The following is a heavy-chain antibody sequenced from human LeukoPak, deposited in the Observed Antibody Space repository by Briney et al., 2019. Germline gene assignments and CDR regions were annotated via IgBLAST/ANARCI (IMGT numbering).Heavy chain of an antibody. CDR2: INHSGST. J-gene: IGHJ4*02. CDR1: GFTVSSNY. D-gene: IGHD6-19*01. V-gene: IGHV4-34*01. Sequence: GSLRLSCAASGFTVSSNYMSWIRQPPGKGLEWIGEINHSGSTNYNPSLKSRVTISVDTSKNQFSLKLSSVTAADTAVYYCARRYSSGWYSDYWGQGTLVTVSS. CDR3: ARRYSSGWYSDY.